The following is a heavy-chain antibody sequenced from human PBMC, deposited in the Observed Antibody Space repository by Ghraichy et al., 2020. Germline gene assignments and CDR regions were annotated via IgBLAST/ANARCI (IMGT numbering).Heavy chain of an antibody. CDR2: ISYSGTT. CDR3: ARAGYCIDGICYPLPNLDR. J-gene: IGHJ5*02. Sequence: SQTLSLTCSVSGDSLTSKSDYWSWIRQPPGKGLEWIGYISYSGTTNYNPSLKSRATISLDTPKNQFSLKLNSVTAADTAVYYCARAGYCIDGICYPLPNLDRRGRGILVTVSS. CDR1: GDSLTSKSDY. V-gene: IGHV4-61*01. D-gene: IGHD2-15*01.